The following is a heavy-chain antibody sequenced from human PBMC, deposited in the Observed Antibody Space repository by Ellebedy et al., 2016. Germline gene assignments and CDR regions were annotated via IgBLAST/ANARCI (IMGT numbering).Heavy chain of an antibody. D-gene: IGHD4/OR15-4a*01. V-gene: IGHV3-9*01. Sequence: GGSLRLSXAGSGFTFNDYALHWVRQAPGKGLEWVSGISWDSAVIGYGGSVKGRFTISKDSAKIYLYLQMNSLRPEDTAFYYCAKGTMDYFYHWGQGTLVTVSS. J-gene: IGHJ4*02. CDR1: GFTFNDYA. CDR3: AKGTMDYFYH. CDR2: ISWDSAVI.